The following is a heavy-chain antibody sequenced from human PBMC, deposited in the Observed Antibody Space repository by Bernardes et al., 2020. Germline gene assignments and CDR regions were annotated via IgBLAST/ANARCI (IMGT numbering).Heavy chain of an antibody. CDR3: ARDEATSCHHY. CDR2: INPNSGGT. D-gene: IGHD2-2*01. Sequence: ASVKVSCKTSGYTFSDYYLHWVRQAPGQRLEWMGRINPNSGGTNYAQKFQGRVTMTRDTPISTAYMELSRLRSDDTAVYYCARDEATSCHHYWGQGTLVTVSS. CDR1: GYTFSDYY. J-gene: IGHJ4*02. V-gene: IGHV1-2*06.